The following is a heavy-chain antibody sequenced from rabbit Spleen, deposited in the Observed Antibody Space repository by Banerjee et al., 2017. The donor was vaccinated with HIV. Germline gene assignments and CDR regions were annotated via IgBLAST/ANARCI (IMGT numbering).Heavy chain of an antibody. CDR1: GFDFSAYTF. D-gene: IGHD3-1*01. J-gene: IGHJ4*01. CDR3: VRDTWHFNL. CDR2: IDSGSRDFT. Sequence: LVEYGGDLVQPGASLTLTCTASGFDFSAYTFMCWVRQAPGKGLEWIACIDSGSRDFTYYASWARGRFTISKTSSTTVTLQMTSLTVADTATYFCVRDTWHFNLWGPGTLVTVS. V-gene: IGHV1S40*01.